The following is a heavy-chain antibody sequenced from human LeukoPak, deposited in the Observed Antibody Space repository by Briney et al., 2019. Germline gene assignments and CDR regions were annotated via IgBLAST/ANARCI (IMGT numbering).Heavy chain of an antibody. CDR2: IRGKAYGGTT. Sequence: GGSLRLSCTASGFTFGDYAVNWFRQAPGQGLEWVGFIRGKAYGGTTEYVASVKGRFTISRDDSKSIAYLQMNSLKTEDTAVYYCTRASIFDGNYELWTYDYWGQGTLVTVSS. CDR1: GFTFGDYA. D-gene: IGHD4-17*01. CDR3: TRASIFDGNYELWTYDY. V-gene: IGHV3-49*03. J-gene: IGHJ4*02.